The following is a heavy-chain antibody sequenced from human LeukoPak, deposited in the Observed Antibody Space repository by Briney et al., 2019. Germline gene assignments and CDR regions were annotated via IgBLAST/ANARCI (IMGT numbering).Heavy chain of an antibody. J-gene: IGHJ6*04. CDR1: GGSISSGENF. Sequence: PSQTLSLICTVSGGSISSGENFWPWVRQCPGRGLEWIGYIFHSGSTFQSPSLKSRVSMSVDTSKNQFSLNLTSVIVADTAVYSCARDRGAPYGSGSFHHLDVWGKGTTVTVSS. D-gene: IGHD3-10*01. CDR2: IFHSGST. CDR3: ARDRGAPYGSGSFHHLDV. V-gene: IGHV4-30-4*01.